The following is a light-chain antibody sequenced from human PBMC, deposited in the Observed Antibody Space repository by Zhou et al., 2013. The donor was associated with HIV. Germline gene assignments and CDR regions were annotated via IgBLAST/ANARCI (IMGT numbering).Light chain of an antibody. CDR3: LQHFDYPWT. CDR1: QSITKY. V-gene: IGKV1-17*01. Sequence: DIQMTQSPSSLSASVGDTVTITCRASQSITKYLNWYQQKPGKAPQRLVYGASTLQPGVPSRFSGSGSGTEFSLTIAGLQPEDFATYYCLQHFDYPWTFGQGTRV. CDR2: GAS. J-gene: IGKJ1*01.